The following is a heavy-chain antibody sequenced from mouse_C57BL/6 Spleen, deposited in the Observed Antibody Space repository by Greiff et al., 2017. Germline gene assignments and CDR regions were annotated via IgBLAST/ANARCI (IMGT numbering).Heavy chain of an antibody. CDR3: ARWDYLDY. CDR2: IYPGDGDT. Sequence: QVQLKESGPELVKPGASVKISCKASGYAFSSYWMNWVKQRPGKGLEWIGRIYPGDGDTNYNGKFKGKATLTADKSSSTAYMQLSSLTSEDSAVYFCARWDYLDYWGQGTTLTVSS. CDR1: GYAFSSYW. D-gene: IGHD4-1*01. V-gene: IGHV1-82*01. J-gene: IGHJ2*01.